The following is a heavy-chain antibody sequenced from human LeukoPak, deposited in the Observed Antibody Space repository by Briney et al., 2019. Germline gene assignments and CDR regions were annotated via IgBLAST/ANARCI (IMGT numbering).Heavy chain of an antibody. D-gene: IGHD2-2*01. CDR1: GGSISSHY. J-gene: IGHJ4*02. V-gene: IGHV4-59*11. CDR3: ARVNIVVVPADPYFDY. Sequence: SETLSLTCTVSGGSISSHYWSWIRQPPGRGLEWIGYIYYSGSTNYNPSLKSRVTISVDTSKNQFSLKLSSVTAADTAVYYCARVNIVVVPADPYFDYWGQGTLVTVSS. CDR2: IYYSGST.